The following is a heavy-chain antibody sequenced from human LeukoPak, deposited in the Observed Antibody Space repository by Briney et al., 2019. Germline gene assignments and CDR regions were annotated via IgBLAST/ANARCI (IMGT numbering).Heavy chain of an antibody. D-gene: IGHD3-9*01. V-gene: IGHV3-64*01. Sequence: PGGSLRLSCAASGFTFSSYAMHWVRQAPGKGLEYVSAISSNGGSTYYANSVKGRFTISRDNSKNTLYLQMGSLRAEDMAVYYCARGLRYSSVPFDYWGQGTLVTVSS. J-gene: IGHJ4*02. CDR1: GFTFSSYA. CDR3: ARGLRYSSVPFDY. CDR2: ISSNGGST.